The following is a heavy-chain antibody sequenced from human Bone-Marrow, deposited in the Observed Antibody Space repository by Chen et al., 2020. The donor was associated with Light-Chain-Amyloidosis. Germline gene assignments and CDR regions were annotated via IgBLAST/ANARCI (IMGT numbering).Heavy chain of an antibody. CDR1: GFTLSTYG. CDR2: FSYDGGIV. D-gene: IGHD3-10*01. J-gene: IGHJ5*01. CDR3: AKVTNGWYGGSFDS. V-gene: IGHV3-30*18. Sequence: QVRLVESGGGVVRPGMSLRLSCAASGFTLSTYGMHWVRQVPGKGLEWVAMFSYDGGIVHYKESGKGRFTISRDNRRNILYLQMNSLRSEDTAIDHCAKVTNGWYGGSFDSWGHGTLVTVSS.